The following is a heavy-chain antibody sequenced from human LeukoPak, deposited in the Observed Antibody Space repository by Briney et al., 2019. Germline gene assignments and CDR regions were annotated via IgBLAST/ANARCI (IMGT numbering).Heavy chain of an antibody. Sequence: GASVKVSCKASGYXFTDHYFHWLRQAPGQGLEWMAWINPKTGVTNYAERFQGRLSLTRDTSISTLYMELNNLTSDDTAVYYCARDHNWGPDYWGQGTLVSVSS. CDR3: ARDHNWGPDY. CDR1: GYXFTDHY. CDR2: INPKTGVT. J-gene: IGHJ4*02. D-gene: IGHD7-27*01. V-gene: IGHV1-2*02.